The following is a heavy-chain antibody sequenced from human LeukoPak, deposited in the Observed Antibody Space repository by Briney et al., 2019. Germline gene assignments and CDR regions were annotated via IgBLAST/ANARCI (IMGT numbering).Heavy chain of an antibody. CDR2: IKSKTDGETT. V-gene: IGHV3-15*01. Sequence: GGSLRLSCVDSGFTFTNAWMSWVRQAPGKGLEWIGRIKSKTDGETTSYAEPVRGRFTISRDDSKSAVYLQMNSLKIEDTAVYYCTTDLGTYYHGSQRLIPIDYWGQGTLVTVSS. J-gene: IGHJ4*02. CDR1: GFTFTNAW. CDR3: TTDLGTYYHGSQRLIPIDY. D-gene: IGHD3-10*01.